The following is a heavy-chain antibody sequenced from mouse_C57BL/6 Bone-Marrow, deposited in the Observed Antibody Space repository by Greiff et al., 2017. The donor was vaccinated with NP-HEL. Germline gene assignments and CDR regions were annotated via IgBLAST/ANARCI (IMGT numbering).Heavy chain of an antibody. CDR3: ARRGYYSSSHYFDY. V-gene: IGHV1-55*01. CDR2: IYPGSGST. CDR1: GYTFTSYW. Sequence: VQLQQPGAELVKPGASVKMSCKASGYTFTSYWITWVKQRPGQGLEWIGDIYPGSGSTNYNEKFKSKATLTVDTSSSTAYMQLSSLTSEDSAVYYCARRGYYSSSHYFDYWGQGTTLTVSS. J-gene: IGHJ2*01. D-gene: IGHD1-1*01.